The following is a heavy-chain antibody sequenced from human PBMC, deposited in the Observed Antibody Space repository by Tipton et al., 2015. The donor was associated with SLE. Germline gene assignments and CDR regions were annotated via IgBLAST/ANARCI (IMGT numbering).Heavy chain of an antibody. CDR2: IKQDGSEK. CDR1: GFTFSSDW. CDR3: ARDSYIVGGDCPDY. J-gene: IGHJ4*02. Sequence: GSLRLSCADSGFTFSSDWMSWVRQAPGKGLEWVANIKQDGSEKYYVDSVKGRFTISRDNAKNSLYLQMNSLRAEDTAVYYCARDSYIVGGDCPDYWGQGTLVTVSS. D-gene: IGHD2-21*01. V-gene: IGHV3-7*01.